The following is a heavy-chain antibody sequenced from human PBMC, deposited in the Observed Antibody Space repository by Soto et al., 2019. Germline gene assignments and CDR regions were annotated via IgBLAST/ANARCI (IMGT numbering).Heavy chain of an antibody. CDR2: IYYSGST. Sequence: QVQLQESGPGLVKPSQTLSLTCTVSGGSISSGGYYWSWIRQHPGKGLEWIGYIYYSGSTYYNPSLKSRVTISVDTSKNQFSLKLSSVTAADTAVYYCARDRREWAVAGMVTLGYYFDYWGQGTLVTVSS. CDR3: ARDRREWAVAGMVTLGYYFDY. J-gene: IGHJ4*02. V-gene: IGHV4-31*03. CDR1: GGSISSGGYY. D-gene: IGHD6-19*01.